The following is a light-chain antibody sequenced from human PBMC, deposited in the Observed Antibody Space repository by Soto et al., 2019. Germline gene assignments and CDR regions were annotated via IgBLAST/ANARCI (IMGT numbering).Light chain of an antibody. J-gene: IGLJ1*01. V-gene: IGLV1-44*01. CDR2: NND. CDR1: SSNIGTYT. CDR3: AAWDDSFSGLYV. Sequence: QSVLTQPPSASGTPGQWVTISCSGSSSNIGTYTVNWYQQLPGTAPKLLIFNNDQRPSGVPDRFSGFKYGTAASLAISGLQSEDEADYYCAAWDDSFSGLYVFGTGTKVTVL.